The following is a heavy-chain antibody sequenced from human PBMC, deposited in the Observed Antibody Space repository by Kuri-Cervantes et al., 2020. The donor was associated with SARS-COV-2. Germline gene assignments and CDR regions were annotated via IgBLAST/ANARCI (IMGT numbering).Heavy chain of an antibody. Sequence: GGSLRLSCAASGFTFSSYSMNWVRQAPGKGLEWVSYISSSSSTIYYADSVKGRFTISRDNAKNSLYLQMNSLRAEDTAVYYCARESRYSFGFRGYFQHWGQGTLVTVSS. D-gene: IGHD5-18*01. CDR3: ARESRYSFGFRGYFQH. V-gene: IGHV3-48*04. J-gene: IGHJ1*01. CDR1: GFTFSSYS. CDR2: ISSSSSTI.